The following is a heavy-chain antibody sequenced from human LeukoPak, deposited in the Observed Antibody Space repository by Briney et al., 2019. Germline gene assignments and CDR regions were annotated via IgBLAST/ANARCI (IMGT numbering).Heavy chain of an antibody. J-gene: IGHJ4*02. CDR2: IYYTGNT. V-gene: IGHV4-31*03. CDR1: GGSISSGSHY. D-gene: IGHD3-22*01. Sequence: SETLSLTCTVSGGSISSGSHYWSWFRQHPVTGLEWIGYIYYTGNTYYNPSLKSRVTISVDTSKNQFFLRLTSATAADTAIYFCASYYYDSNGYYSNFDFWGQGTLVTVSS. CDR3: ASYYYDSNGYYSNFDF.